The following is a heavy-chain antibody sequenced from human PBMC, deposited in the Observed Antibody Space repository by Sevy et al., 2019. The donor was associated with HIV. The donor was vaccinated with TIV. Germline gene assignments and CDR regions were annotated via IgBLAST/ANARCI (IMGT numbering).Heavy chain of an antibody. V-gene: IGHV1-2*06. D-gene: IGHD3-22*01. J-gene: IGHJ4*02. CDR2: INPNSGGT. CDR3: ARGRDDSSGYYYAGRGFFDY. CDR1: GYTFTGYY. Sequence: ASVKVSCKASGYTFTGYYMHWVRQAPGQGLEWMGRINPNSGGTNHAQKFQGRVTMTRDTSISTAYMELSRLRSDDTAVYYCARGRDDSSGYYYAGRGFFDYWGQGTLVTVSS.